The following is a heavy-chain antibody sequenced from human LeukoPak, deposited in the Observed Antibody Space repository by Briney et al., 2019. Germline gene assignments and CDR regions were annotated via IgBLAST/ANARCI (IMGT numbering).Heavy chain of an antibody. CDR2: IRSKANSYAT. Sequence: GGSLKLSCAASGFTFSGSAMHWVRQASGKGLGWVGRIRSKANSYATAYAASVKGRFTISRDDSRNTAYLQMNSLKTEDTAVYYCTRNAVVVPAARFDYYYYYMDVWGKGTTVTVSS. D-gene: IGHD2-2*01. J-gene: IGHJ6*03. CDR3: TRNAVVVPAARFDYYYYYMDV. V-gene: IGHV3-73*01. CDR1: GFTFSGSA.